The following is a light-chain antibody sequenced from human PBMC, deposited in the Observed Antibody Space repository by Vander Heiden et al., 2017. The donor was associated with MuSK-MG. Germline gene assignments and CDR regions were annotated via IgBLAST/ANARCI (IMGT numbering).Light chain of an antibody. CDR3: QQSYDTLGT. Sequence: DIQLTQSPSSLSASVGDRVIITCRASQTISIYLNWFQQKPGKAPKFLIYAASNLQSGVSSRFSGSGSGTEFTLTISRLQPADFATYYCQQSYDTLGTFGQGTKVEIK. CDR1: QTISIY. J-gene: IGKJ1*01. V-gene: IGKV1-39*01. CDR2: AAS.